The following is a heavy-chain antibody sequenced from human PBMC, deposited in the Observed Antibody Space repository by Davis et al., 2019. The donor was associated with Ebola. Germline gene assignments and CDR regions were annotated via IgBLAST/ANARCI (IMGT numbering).Heavy chain of an antibody. CDR2: MWQDGSQI. J-gene: IGHJ5*02. CDR1: FFPFPIYS. CDR3: AREREEWDFWSGYYHSYNWFDP. Sequence: GESLKISCVVSFFPFPIYSMSWVRQAPGRGLEWVANMWQDGSQIYYADSVRGRFIISRDNAKNSLYLQMNSLRVDDTALYYCAREREEWDFWSGYYHSYNWFDPWGQGTLVTVSS. D-gene: IGHD3-3*01. V-gene: IGHV3-7*01.